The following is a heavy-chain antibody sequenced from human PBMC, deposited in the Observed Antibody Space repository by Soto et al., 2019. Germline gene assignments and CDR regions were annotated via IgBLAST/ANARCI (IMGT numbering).Heavy chain of an antibody. V-gene: IGHV3-23*01. CDR1: GFTFSSYA. J-gene: IGHJ6*02. CDR3: AKDHFPSLTNYYYYGMDV. Sequence: PGGSLRLSCAASGFTFSSYAMSWVRQAPGKGLEWVSAISGSGGSTYYADSVKGRFTISRDNSKNTLYLQMNSLRAEDTAVYYCAKDHFPSLTNYYYYGMDVWGQGTTVTVSS. CDR2: ISGSGGST. D-gene: IGHD3-9*01.